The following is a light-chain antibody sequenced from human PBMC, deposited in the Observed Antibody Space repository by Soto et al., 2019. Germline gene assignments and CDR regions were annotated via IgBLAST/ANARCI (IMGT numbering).Light chain of an antibody. Sequence: EIVLTQSPATLSLSPGERATLSCRASQSVSSYLAWYQQKPGQAPRLLIYDASNSATGIPARFSGSGSGTDFTLPISSLETEDFAVYYCQQRSNWHPTFGGGNKVEIK. CDR2: DAS. V-gene: IGKV3-11*01. J-gene: IGKJ4*01. CDR1: QSVSSY. CDR3: QQRSNWHPT.